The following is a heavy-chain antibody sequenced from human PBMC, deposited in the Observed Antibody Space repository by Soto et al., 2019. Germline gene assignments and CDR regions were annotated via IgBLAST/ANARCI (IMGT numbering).Heavy chain of an antibody. V-gene: IGHV4-59*01. CDR1: GGSISSYY. Sequence: QGQLQESGPGLVKPSETLSLTCTVSGGSISSYYWSWIRQPPGKGLEWIGYIYYTGSTNYNPSLRSRVTMSVDTSKNQFSLKLSSVTAADTAVYYCARLDSGDYVNPFDYWGQGTLVTVSS. J-gene: IGHJ4*02. D-gene: IGHD4-17*01. CDR2: IYYTGST. CDR3: ARLDSGDYVNPFDY.